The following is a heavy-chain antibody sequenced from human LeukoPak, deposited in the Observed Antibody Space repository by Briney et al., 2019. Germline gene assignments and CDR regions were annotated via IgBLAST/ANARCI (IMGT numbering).Heavy chain of an antibody. CDR1: GFTFSSYA. D-gene: IGHD3-22*01. CDR2: ISGSGGST. CDR3: AKDRALLYYDSSGYSGGELDY. Sequence: GGSLRLSCAASGFTFSSYAMSWVRQAPGKGLEWVSAISGSGGSTYYADSVKGRFTISRDNSKNTLYLQMNSLRAEDTAVYYCAKDRALLYYDSSGYSGGELDYWGQGTLVTVSS. J-gene: IGHJ4*02. V-gene: IGHV3-23*01.